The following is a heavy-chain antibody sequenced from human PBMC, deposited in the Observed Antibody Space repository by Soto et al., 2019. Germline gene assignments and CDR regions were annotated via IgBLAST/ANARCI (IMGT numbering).Heavy chain of an antibody. CDR1: GFTFSSYA. Sequence: GGSLRLSCAASGFTFSSYAMSWVRQAPGKGLEWVSAISGSGGSTYYADSVKGRFTISRDNSKNTLYLQMNSLRAEDTAVYYCAKDFPAYDSSGFDAFDIWGQGTMVTVSS. V-gene: IGHV3-23*01. D-gene: IGHD3-22*01. CDR3: AKDFPAYDSSGFDAFDI. CDR2: ISGSGGST. J-gene: IGHJ3*02.